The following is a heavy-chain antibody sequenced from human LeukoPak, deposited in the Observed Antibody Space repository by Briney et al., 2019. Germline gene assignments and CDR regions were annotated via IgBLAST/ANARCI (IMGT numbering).Heavy chain of an antibody. CDR3: AKMSNYYNSLGYYAFDI. CDR2: ISNSGGST. CDR1: GFTFSSYA. Sequence: GGSLRLSCAASGFTFSSYAMSWVRQAPGKGLEWVSVISNSGGSTFYADSVKGRFTISRDNSKNTLHLQMKSLRAEDTAVYYCAKMSNYYNSLGYYAFDIWGQGTMVTVSS. J-gene: IGHJ3*02. V-gene: IGHV3-23*01. D-gene: IGHD3-22*01.